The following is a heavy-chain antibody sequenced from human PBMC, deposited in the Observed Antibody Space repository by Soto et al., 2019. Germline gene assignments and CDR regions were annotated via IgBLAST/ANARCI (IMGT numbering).Heavy chain of an antibody. Sequence: QVQLQESGPGLVKPSETLSLTCTVSGDSISSYYWSWIRQPPGKGLEWIGYIYYSGSTNYNPSLKSRVTISVDTSKNQFCLNLSSVTAADTAVYYCASSNIAAAGFYYYGMDVWGRGTTVTVSS. CDR1: GDSISSYY. CDR2: IYYSGST. CDR3: ASSNIAAAGFYYYGMDV. D-gene: IGHD6-13*01. J-gene: IGHJ6*02. V-gene: IGHV4-59*01.